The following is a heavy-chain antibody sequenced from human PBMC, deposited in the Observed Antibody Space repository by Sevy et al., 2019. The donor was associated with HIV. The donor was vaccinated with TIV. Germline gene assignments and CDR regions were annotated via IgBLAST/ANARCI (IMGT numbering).Heavy chain of an antibody. V-gene: IGHV3-48*01. J-gene: IGHJ3*02. CDR1: GLRFDRYS. CDR3: ARGPSIFGDVDGLNI. CDR2: ISSGSSSI. D-gene: IGHD3-3*01. Sequence: GGSLRLSCAASGLRFDRYSMNWVRQAPGKGLEWVSYISSGSSSINYADSVKDRFTISRDNAKKSLFLQMNSLRAEDTAVYYCARGPSIFGDVDGLNIWGQGTMVTVSS.